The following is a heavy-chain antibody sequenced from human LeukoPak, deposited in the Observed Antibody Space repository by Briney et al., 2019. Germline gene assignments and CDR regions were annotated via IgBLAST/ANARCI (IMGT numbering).Heavy chain of an antibody. D-gene: IGHD6-6*01. CDR1: GGSISSGDYY. CDR3: ASCSSYYYYYMDV. J-gene: IGHJ6*03. V-gene: IGHV4-61*08. CDR2: IYYSGST. Sequence: SETLSLTCTVSGGSISSGDYYWSWIRQPPGKGLEWIGYIYYSGSTNYNPSLKSRVTISVDTSKNQFSLKLSSVTAADTAVYYCASCSSYYYYYMDVWGKGTTVTVSS.